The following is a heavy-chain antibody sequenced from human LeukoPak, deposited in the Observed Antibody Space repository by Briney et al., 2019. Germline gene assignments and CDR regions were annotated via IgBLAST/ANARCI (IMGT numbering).Heavy chain of an antibody. D-gene: IGHD4-23*01. Sequence: PSETLSLTCTVSGGSISSSSYYWGWIRQPPGKGLEWIGSIYYSGSTYYNPSLKSRVTISVDTSENQFSLKLSSVTAADTAGYYCVTVVTLVRVDYWGQGTLVTVSS. CDR2: IYYSGST. J-gene: IGHJ4*02. V-gene: IGHV4-39*01. CDR1: GGSISSSSYY. CDR3: VTVVTLVRVDY.